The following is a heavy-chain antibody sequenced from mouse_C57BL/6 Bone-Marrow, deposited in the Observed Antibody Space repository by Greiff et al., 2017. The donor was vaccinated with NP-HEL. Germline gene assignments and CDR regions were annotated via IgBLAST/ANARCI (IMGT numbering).Heavy chain of an antibody. J-gene: IGHJ3*01. CDR3: ARGAY. CDR2: IYPGDGDT. V-gene: IGHV1-80*01. Sequence: QVKLQQSGAELVKPGASVKISCKASGYAFSSYWMNWVKQRPGKGLEWIGQIYPGDGDTNYNGKFKDKASLTADKSSSTAYMQHSLTSEDSAVYFCARGAYWGQGTLVTVSA. CDR1: GYAFSSYW.